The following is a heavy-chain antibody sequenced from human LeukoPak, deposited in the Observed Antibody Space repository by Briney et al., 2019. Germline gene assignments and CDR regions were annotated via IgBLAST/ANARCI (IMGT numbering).Heavy chain of an antibody. CDR1: NYSISSDYH. CDR2: INHSGST. CDR3: ARGPEVTPAPGYGIAVAGPQD. V-gene: IGHV4-38-2*02. J-gene: IGHJ4*02. D-gene: IGHD6-19*01. Sequence: SETLSLTCTVSNYSISSDYHWSWIRQPPGKGLEWIGEINHSGSTNYNPSLKSRVTISVDTSKNQFSLKLSSVTAADTAVYYCARGPEVTPAPGYGIAVAGPQDWGQGTLVTVSS.